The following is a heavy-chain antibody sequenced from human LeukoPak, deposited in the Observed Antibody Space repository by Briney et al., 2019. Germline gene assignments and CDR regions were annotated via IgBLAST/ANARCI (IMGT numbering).Heavy chain of an antibody. CDR2: IKQDGSEK. Sequence: PGGSLRLSCAASGFTFSSYWMSWVRQAPGKGLEWVANIKQDGSEKYYVDSVKGRFTISRDNAKSSLYLQMNSLRAEDTAVYYCARDVMVRGAAYYYYYYYMDVWGKGTTVTVSS. CDR1: GFTFSSYW. V-gene: IGHV3-7*01. J-gene: IGHJ6*03. CDR3: ARDVMVRGAAYYYYYYYMDV. D-gene: IGHD3-10*01.